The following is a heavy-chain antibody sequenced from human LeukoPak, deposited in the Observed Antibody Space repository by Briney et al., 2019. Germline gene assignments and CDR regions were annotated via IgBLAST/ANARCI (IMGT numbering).Heavy chain of an antibody. J-gene: IGHJ3*02. CDR3: ARAMYSGSYRAFDI. CDR1: GFTFSSHD. CDR2: ISGSGGST. D-gene: IGHD1-26*01. Sequence: PGGSLRHSCAASGFTFSSHDMSWVRQAPGKGLEWVSAISGSGGSTYYADSVKGRFTISRDNSKNTLYLQMNSLRAEDTAVYYCARAMYSGSYRAFDIWGQGTMVTVSS. V-gene: IGHV3-23*01.